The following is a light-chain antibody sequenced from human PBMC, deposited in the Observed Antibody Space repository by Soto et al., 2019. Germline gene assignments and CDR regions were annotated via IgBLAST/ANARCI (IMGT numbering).Light chain of an antibody. CDR2: DAS. J-gene: IGKJ1*01. V-gene: IGKV3-15*01. CDR3: QQYKKWPWT. Sequence: EIVMSQSPATLSVSTGERATLSCRASQSVSSKFAWYQQKPGQAPRLLIYDASTRASGIPSRFSGSGSGTEFTLTISSLQSEDFAAYYCQQYKKWPWTFGHGTKVDIK. CDR1: QSVSSK.